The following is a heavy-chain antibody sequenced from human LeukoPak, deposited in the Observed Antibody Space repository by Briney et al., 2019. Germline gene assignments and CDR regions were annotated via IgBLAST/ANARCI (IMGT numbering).Heavy chain of an antibody. Sequence: PSETLCLTFTVSGGSISSYYWSWIRQPPGKGLEWIGFIYYSGSTRYNPSLRSRLTMSVDTSKNQFSLKVTSVTAADTAVYFCARHLEIAPHYFDCWGQGTLVTVPS. CDR1: GGSISSYY. J-gene: IGHJ4*02. D-gene: IGHD5-24*01. CDR3: ARHLEIAPHYFDC. CDR2: IYYSGST. V-gene: IGHV4-59*01.